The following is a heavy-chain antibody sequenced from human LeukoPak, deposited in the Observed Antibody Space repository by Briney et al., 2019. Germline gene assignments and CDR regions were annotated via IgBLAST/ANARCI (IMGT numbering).Heavy chain of an antibody. J-gene: IGHJ5*02. Sequence: SETLSLTCTVSGGSISSYYWSWIRQPAGKGLEWIGCIYTSGSTNYNPSLKSRVTISVDTSKNQFSLKLSSVTAADTAMYYCARNRYYYGSGSYGVPNWFDPWGQGTLVTVSS. D-gene: IGHD3-10*01. V-gene: IGHV4-4*08. CDR3: ARNRYYYGSGSYGVPNWFDP. CDR2: IYTSGST. CDR1: GGSISSYY.